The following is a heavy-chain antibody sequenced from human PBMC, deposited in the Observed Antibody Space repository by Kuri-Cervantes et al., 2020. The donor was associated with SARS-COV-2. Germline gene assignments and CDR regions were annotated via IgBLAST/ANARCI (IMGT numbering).Heavy chain of an antibody. CDR2: IIPIFGTA. Sequence: SVKVSCKASGGTFSSYAISWVRQAPGQGLEWMGGIIPIFGTANYAQKFQGRVTITADKSTSTAHMELSSLRSEDTAVYYCARGWHSSGWPFDYWGQGTLVTVSS. D-gene: IGHD6-19*01. J-gene: IGHJ4*02. CDR1: GGTFSSYA. CDR3: ARGWHSSGWPFDY. V-gene: IGHV1-69*06.